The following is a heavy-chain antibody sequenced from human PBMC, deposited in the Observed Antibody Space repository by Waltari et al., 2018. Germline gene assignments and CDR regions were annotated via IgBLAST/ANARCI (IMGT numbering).Heavy chain of an antibody. V-gene: IGHV3-21*01. Sequence: EVQLVESGGGLVKPGGSLRPSGAASGFTFSSYSMTWVSRAPGKGLEWVSSISSSSSYIYYADSVKGRFTISRDNAKNSLYLQMNSLRAEDTAVYYCARGYMTTVTTLGYWGQGTLVTVSS. CDR3: ARGYMTTVTTLGY. CDR2: ISSSSSYI. CDR1: GFTFSSYS. D-gene: IGHD4-17*01. J-gene: IGHJ4*02.